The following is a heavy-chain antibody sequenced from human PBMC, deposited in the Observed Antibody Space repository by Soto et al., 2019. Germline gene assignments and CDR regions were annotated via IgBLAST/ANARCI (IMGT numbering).Heavy chain of an antibody. Sequence: SETLSLTCTVSGGSLSSSSYSWGCIRQHKGKGLGWIRSIYYSGSTYYNPSLKSRVTISVDTSKNQFSLKVSSVTAADTALYYCARLGGYCTTSCYGYYAMDVWGQGTTVT. D-gene: IGHD2-8*01. CDR2: IYYSGST. J-gene: IGHJ6*02. CDR1: GGSLSSSSYS. CDR3: ARLGGYCTTSCYGYYAMDV. V-gene: IGHV4-39*01.